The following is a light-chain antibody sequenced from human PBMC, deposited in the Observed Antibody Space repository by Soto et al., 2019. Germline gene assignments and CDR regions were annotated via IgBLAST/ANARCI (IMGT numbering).Light chain of an antibody. CDR3: CSYAGTYTFYV. CDR1: SSDVGGYDY. J-gene: IGLJ1*01. Sequence: QSALTQPRSVSGSPGQSVTISCTGTSSDVGGYDYVSWYQQHPGKAPKLMIYDVTKRPSGVPDRFSGSRSGNMASLTISGLQAEDDADYYCCSYAGTYTFYVFGTGTKLTVL. CDR2: DVT. V-gene: IGLV2-11*01.